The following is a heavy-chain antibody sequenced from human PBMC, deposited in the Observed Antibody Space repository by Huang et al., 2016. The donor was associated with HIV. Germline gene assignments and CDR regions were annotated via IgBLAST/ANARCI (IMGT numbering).Heavy chain of an antibody. Sequence: QVHLVQSGAEVRRPGASVKISCKTFGYTFTLYPMPWVRQAPGQGLGWVGGSNTGNGTTRYSPKLQGRLTISRDTSASAGFMELTDLTYKDTGVYYCATTAFDYWGQGTLVTVSP. CDR3: ATTAFDY. J-gene: IGHJ4*02. CDR1: GYTFTLYP. V-gene: IGHV1-3*04. CDR2: SNTGNGTT.